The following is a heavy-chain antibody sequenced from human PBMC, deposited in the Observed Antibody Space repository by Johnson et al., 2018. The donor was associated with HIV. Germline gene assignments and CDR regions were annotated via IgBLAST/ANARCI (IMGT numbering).Heavy chain of an antibody. CDR2: IYRGGNT. D-gene: IGHD1-26*01. CDR1: GFTVSSNY. J-gene: IGHJ3*02. Sequence: VQPVESGGGVVQPGGSLRLSCAASGFTVSSNYMSWVRQAPGKGLEWVSIIYRGGNTYYADPVKGRFTLSRDNSKNTLYLQMNSLRAEDTAVYYCAGLGGSHDAFDIWGQGTMVTVSS. CDR3: AGLGGSHDAFDI. V-gene: IGHV3-53*01.